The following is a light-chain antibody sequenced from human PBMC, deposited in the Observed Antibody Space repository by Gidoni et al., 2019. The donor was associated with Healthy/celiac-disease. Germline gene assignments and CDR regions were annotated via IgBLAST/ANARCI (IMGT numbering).Light chain of an antibody. Sequence: GDRVTITCRASQSISSYLNWYQQKPGKDPKLLIYAASSLQSGVPSRFSGSGSGTDFTLTISSLQPEDFATYYCQQSYSTPLTFXGXTKVEIK. CDR2: AAS. CDR3: QQSYSTPLT. V-gene: IGKV1-39*01. CDR1: QSISSY. J-gene: IGKJ4*01.